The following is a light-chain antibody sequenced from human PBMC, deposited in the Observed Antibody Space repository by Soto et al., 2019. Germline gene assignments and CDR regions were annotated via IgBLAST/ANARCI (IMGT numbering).Light chain of an antibody. J-gene: IGLJ3*02. CDR2: EVT. V-gene: IGLV2-14*01. CDR1: SSDVGAYNY. CDR3: SSYTSSSSWV. Sequence: QSVLTQPASVSGSPGQSITISCTGTSSDVGAYNYVSWYQQRSGKAPKLIIYEVTNRPSGVSNRFSASKSGNTASLTIFGLQAEDEADYYCSSYTSSSSWVFGGGTQLTVL.